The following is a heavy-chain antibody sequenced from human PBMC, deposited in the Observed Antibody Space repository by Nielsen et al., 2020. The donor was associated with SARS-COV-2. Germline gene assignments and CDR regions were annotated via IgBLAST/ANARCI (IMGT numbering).Heavy chain of an antibody. J-gene: IGHJ4*02. V-gene: IGHV3-53*01. CDR2: IYSGGST. Sequence: GESLKISCAASGFTVSSNYMSWVRQAPGKGLEWVSVIYSGGSTYYADSVKGRFTISRDNSKNMLYLQMNSLRAEDTAVYYCARNYGDYPLDYWGQGTLVTVSS. CDR3: ARNYGDYPLDY. CDR1: GFTVSSNY. D-gene: IGHD4-17*01.